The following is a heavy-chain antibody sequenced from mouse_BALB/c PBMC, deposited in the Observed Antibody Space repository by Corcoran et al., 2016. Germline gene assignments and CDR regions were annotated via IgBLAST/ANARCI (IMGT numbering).Heavy chain of an antibody. CDR2: ISYDGSN. V-gene: IGHV3-6*02. CDR1: GYSITSGYY. Sequence: DVQLQESGPGLVKPSQSLSPTCSVTGYSITSGYYWNWIRQFPGNKLEWMGYISYDGSNNYNPSLKNRISITRDTSKNQFFLKLNSVTTEDTATYYCATYDYDAWFAYWGQGTLVTVSA. J-gene: IGHJ3*01. CDR3: ATYDYDAWFAY. D-gene: IGHD2-4*01.